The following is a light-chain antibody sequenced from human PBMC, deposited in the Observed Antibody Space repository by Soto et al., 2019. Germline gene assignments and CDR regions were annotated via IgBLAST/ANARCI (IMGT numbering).Light chain of an antibody. CDR1: QSINDR. CDR2: DAS. Sequence: EIVLTQSPVNLSLSPGGGATLSCRASQSINDRLAWYQQKPGQAPRLLIYDASNRAAGVPLRFSGSGSGSDFTLTINGLEAEDSAVYYCQQRSSWPFTFGGGANVEV. CDR3: QQRSSWPFT. V-gene: IGKV3-11*01. J-gene: IGKJ4*01.